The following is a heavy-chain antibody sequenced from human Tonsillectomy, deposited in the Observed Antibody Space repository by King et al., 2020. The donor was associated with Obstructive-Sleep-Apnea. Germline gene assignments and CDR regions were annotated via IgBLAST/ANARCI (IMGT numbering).Heavy chain of an antibody. J-gene: IGHJ3*01. CDR1: GFRFGNYW. D-gene: IGHD6-19*01. CDR3: VRGDTRAMRAINGWYDALDF. V-gene: IGHV3-7*01. Sequence: VQLVESGGGLVQPGESLRLSCAASGFRFGNYWMTWVRQAPGKGLEWVANIREDGSQRNYVDSVRGVFTISRDNAKNSLYLQLNSLRAGDTALYYCVRGDTRAMRAINGWYDALDFWGQGTMVTVSS. CDR2: IREDGSQR.